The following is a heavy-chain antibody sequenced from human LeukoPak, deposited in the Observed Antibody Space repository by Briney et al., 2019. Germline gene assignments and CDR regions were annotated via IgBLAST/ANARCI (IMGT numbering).Heavy chain of an antibody. CDR1: GYTFTGYY. V-gene: IGHV1-2*02. D-gene: IGHD6-19*01. CDR2: INPNSGGT. CDR3: ARIGRSSGWYYGDFDY. Sequence: GASVKVSCKASGYTFTGYYMHWVRQAPGQGLEWMGWINPNSGGTNYAQKFQGRVTMTRDTSISTAYMELSRLRSDDTAVYYCARIGRSSGWYYGDFDYWGQGTLVTVSS. J-gene: IGHJ4*02.